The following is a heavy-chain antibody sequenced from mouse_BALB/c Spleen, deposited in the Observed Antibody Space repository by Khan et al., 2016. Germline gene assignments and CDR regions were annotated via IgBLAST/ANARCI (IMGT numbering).Heavy chain of an antibody. V-gene: IGHV14-3*02. D-gene: IGHD2-4*01. CDR3: ARSPYDDDVGFAY. CDR1: GFNIKDTY. Sequence: VQLKESGAELVKPGASVKLSCTASGFNIKDTYMHWVKQRPEQGLEWIGRIDPANGNTKYDPKFQGKATITADTSSNTAYLQLSSLTSEDTAVYYCARSPYDDDVGFAYWGQGTRVTVSA. J-gene: IGHJ3*01. CDR2: IDPANGNT.